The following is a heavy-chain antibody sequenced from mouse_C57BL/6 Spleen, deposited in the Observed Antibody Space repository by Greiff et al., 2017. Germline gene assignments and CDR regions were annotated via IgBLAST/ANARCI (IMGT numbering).Heavy chain of an antibody. Sequence: EVQLQQSGPELVKPGASVKISCKASGYTFTDYYMNWVKQSHGKSLEWIGNINPNNGGTSYNQKFKGKDTLTVDKSASTAYMERRSLTSEDYAVYYCAKPDDGYYNYFDYCGQGTTLTVSS. CDR2: INPNNGGT. D-gene: IGHD2-3*01. CDR1: GYTFTDYY. J-gene: IGHJ2*01. CDR3: AKPDDGYYNYFDY. V-gene: IGHV1-26*01.